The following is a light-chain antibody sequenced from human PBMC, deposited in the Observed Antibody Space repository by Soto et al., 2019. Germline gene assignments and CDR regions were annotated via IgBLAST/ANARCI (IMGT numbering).Light chain of an antibody. Sequence: EIVMTQSPATLSVSPGERATLSCRASQSITRNLAWYQQKPGQAPRLLIYAASSRATGVPDRFSGSGSGTEFILTISSLQSEDFAVYYCQQYTYWPPITFGQGTRLEIK. CDR3: QQYTYWPPIT. V-gene: IGKV3-15*01. CDR1: QSITRN. CDR2: AAS. J-gene: IGKJ5*01.